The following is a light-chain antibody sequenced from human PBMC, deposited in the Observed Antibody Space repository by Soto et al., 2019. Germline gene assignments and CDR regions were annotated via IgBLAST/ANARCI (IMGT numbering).Light chain of an antibody. CDR1: SSDVGSYNR. J-gene: IGLJ1*01. CDR3: SSFTTSSTYF. V-gene: IGLV2-18*02. Sequence: QSALTQPPSVSGSPGQSVAISCTGTSSDVGSYNRVSWSQQPPGTAPKLMIYDVSKRPSGVPDRFSGSKSGNTASLTISGLQAEDEADYYCSSFTTSSTYFFGTVTKVTVL. CDR2: DVS.